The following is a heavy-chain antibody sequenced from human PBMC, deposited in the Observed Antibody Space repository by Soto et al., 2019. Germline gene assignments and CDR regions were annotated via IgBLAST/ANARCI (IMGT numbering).Heavy chain of an antibody. V-gene: IGHV3-74*01. D-gene: IGHD2-2*02. CDR1: GFTFSSYW. CDR3: ARVGVAAVIPFDY. CDR2: INSDGSST. J-gene: IGHJ4*02. Sequence: EVQLVESGGGLVQPGGSLRLSCPASGFTFSSYWMHWVRQAPGKGLVWVSRINSDGSSTSYADSVKGRFTISRDNAKNTLYLQMNSLRAEDTAVYYCARVGVAAVIPFDYWGQGTLVTVSS.